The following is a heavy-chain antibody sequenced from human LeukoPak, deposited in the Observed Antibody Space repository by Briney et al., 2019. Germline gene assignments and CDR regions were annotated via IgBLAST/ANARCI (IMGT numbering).Heavy chain of an antibody. Sequence: ASVKVSCKASGYTFTSYDINWVRQATGQGLEWMGWMNPNSGNTGYAQKFQGRVTMTRNTSISTAYMELSSLRSEDTAVYYCARGALLYDFWSGSLYGMDVWGQGTMVTVSS. CDR2: MNPNSGNT. V-gene: IGHV1-8*01. CDR1: GYTFTSYD. CDR3: ARGALLYDFWSGSLYGMDV. J-gene: IGHJ6*02. D-gene: IGHD3-3*01.